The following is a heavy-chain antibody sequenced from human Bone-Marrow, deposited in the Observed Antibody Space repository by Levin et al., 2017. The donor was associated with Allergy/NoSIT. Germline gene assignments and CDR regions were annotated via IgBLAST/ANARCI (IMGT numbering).Heavy chain of an antibody. V-gene: IGHV2-5*02. Sequence: SGPTLVKPPQTLTLTCTFSGFSLSTSGVGVGWIRQPPGKALEWLLLIYWDDDKRYSPSLKSRLTITKDTSRNQVVLTMTNMDPVDTATYYCAHSLYSRSFDYWGQGFLVTVSS. CDR3: AHSLYSRSFDY. CDR1: GFSLSTSGVG. J-gene: IGHJ4*02. CDR2: IYWDDDK. D-gene: IGHD6-13*01.